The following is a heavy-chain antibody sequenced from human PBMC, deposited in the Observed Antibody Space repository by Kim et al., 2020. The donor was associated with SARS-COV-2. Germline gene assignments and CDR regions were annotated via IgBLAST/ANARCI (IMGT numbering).Heavy chain of an antibody. CDR3: TRGGSDY. CDR2: YGGTT. V-gene: IGHV3-49*02. Sequence: YGGTTNYAASVKGRFSISRDESKSIAYLQMNSLQTEDTAIYYGTRGGSDYWGQGTLVTVSS. J-gene: IGHJ4*02. D-gene: IGHD3-10*01.